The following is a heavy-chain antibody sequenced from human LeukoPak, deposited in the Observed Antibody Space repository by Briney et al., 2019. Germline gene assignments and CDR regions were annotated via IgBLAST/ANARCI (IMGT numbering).Heavy chain of an antibody. CDR1: GGTFSSYA. D-gene: IGHD6-19*01. Sequence: SVKVSCKASGGTFSSYAISWLRQAPAQGLEWLGGIIPIFGTANYAQKFQGKGTITPDKSTSTAYMELSSLSSDDTAVYYCARTPLSSGWYGGDYWGQGTLVTVSS. V-gene: IGHV1-69*06. CDR2: IIPIFGTA. J-gene: IGHJ4*02. CDR3: ARTPLSSGWYGGDY.